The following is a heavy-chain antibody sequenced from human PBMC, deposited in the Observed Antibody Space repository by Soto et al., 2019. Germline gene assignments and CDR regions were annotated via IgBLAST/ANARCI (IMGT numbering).Heavy chain of an antibody. J-gene: IGHJ6*02. CDR2: IWYEGSNK. V-gene: IGHV3-33*01. Sequence: QVQLVESGGGVVQPGRSLRLSCAASGFTFSSYGMHGVRQAPGQGLEWVAVIWYEGSNKYYADSVKGRFTISRDNSKNTLYLQKNSLRAEDTAVYYCARVAGNKVTYDYGDYQQNCYYYGMDVWGQGTKVTVSS. CDR3: ARVAGNKVTYDYGDYQQNCYYYGMDV. CDR1: GFTFSSYG. D-gene: IGHD4-17*01.